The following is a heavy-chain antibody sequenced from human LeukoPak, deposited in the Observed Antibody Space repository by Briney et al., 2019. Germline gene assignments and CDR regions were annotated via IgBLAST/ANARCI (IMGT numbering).Heavy chain of an antibody. CDR2: INPNSGGT. CDR3: AREPSGYSYGYGDY. V-gene: IGHV1-2*02. J-gene: IGHJ4*02. D-gene: IGHD5-18*01. Sequence: ASVKVSCKASGYTFTGYYMHWVRQAPGQGLEWMGWINPNSGGTNYAQKFQGRVTMTRDTSISTAYMELSRLRSDDTAVYYCAREPSGYSYGYGDYWGQGTLVTVSS. CDR1: GYTFTGYY.